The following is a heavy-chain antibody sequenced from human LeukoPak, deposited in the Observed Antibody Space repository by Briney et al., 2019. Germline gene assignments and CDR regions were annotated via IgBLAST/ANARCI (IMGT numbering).Heavy chain of an antibody. Sequence: PGGSLRLSCAASGFTFSSYWMSWVRQAPGKGLEWVANIKQDGSEKYYVDSVKGRFTISRDNAKNSLYLQMNSLRAEDTAVYYCARDLGAGDWYFDLWGQGTLVTVSS. CDR3: ARDLGAGDWYFDL. CDR1: GFTFSSYW. CDR2: IKQDGSEK. J-gene: IGHJ2*01. V-gene: IGHV3-7*01. D-gene: IGHD3-16*01.